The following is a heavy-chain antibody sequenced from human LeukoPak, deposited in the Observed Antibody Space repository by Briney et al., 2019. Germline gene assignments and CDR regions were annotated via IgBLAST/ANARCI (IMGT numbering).Heavy chain of an antibody. D-gene: IGHD3-22*01. Sequence: SGTLSLTCTVSGDSISYYYWSWIRQPPGKGLEWIGYIYYTGTTNYNPSLKSRVTISVDTSKNQFSLKLSSVTAADTAVYYCARGGGYYRFDYWGQGTLVTASS. CDR2: IYYTGTT. CDR3: ARGGGYYRFDY. CDR1: GDSISYYY. V-gene: IGHV4-59*01. J-gene: IGHJ4*02.